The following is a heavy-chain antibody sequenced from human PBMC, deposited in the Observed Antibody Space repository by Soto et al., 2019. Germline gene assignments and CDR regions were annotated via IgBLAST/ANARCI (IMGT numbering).Heavy chain of an antibody. D-gene: IGHD2-2*01. V-gene: IGHV3-48*01. J-gene: IGHJ4*02. Sequence: EVQLVESGGGLVQPGGSLRLSCAASGFTFSSYSMNWVRQAPGKGLEWVSYISSSSSTIYYADSVKGRFTISRDNAKNSLYLQMNSLRAEDTAVYYCARGHCSSTSCYDKRATFVDYWGQGTLVTVSS. CDR3: ARGHCSSTSCYDKRATFVDY. CDR1: GFTFSSYS. CDR2: ISSSSSTI.